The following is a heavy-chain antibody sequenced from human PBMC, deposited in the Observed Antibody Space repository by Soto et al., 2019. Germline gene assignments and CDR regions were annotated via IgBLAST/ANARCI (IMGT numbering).Heavy chain of an antibody. D-gene: IGHD6-13*01. V-gene: IGHV1-8*01. Sequence: QVQLVQSGAEVKKPGASVKVSCKASGYTFTSYDIKWVRQATGQGLEWVGWMNPNSGNTGYAQKFQGRVTMTRHTSISTAYMELSSQRSEDTAVYYCARVAAAPNDSMNYSYYYMDVWGKGTTVTVSS. J-gene: IGHJ6*03. CDR1: GYTFTSYD. CDR3: ARVAAAPNDSMNYSYYYMDV. CDR2: MNPNSGNT.